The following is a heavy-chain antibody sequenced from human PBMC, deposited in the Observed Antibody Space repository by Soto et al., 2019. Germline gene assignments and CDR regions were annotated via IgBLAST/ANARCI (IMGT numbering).Heavy chain of an antibody. V-gene: IGHV4-59*08. J-gene: IGHJ4*02. CDR1: GGSISSYY. Sequence: PSETLSLTCTVSGGSISSYYWSWIRQPPGKGLEWIGYIYYSGSTNYNPSLKSRVTISVDTSKNQFSLKLSSVTAADTAVYYCARRGTVVPAAIQPYLDYWGQGTLVTVSS. D-gene: IGHD2-2*01. CDR3: ARRGTVVPAAIQPYLDY. CDR2: IYYSGST.